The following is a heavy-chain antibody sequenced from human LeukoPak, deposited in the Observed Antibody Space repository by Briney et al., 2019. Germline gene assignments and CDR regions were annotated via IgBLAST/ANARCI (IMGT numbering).Heavy chain of an antibody. V-gene: IGHV4-59*01. CDR3: ARAPGVVRSYYSGGSCYPNYFGY. J-gene: IGHJ4*02. CDR1: GGSISSYY. CDR2: IYYSGST. Sequence: PSETLSLTCTVSGGSISSYYWSWIRQPPGKGLEWIGYIYYSGSTNYNPSLKSRVTISVDTSKNQFSLKLSSVTAADTAVYYCARAPGVVRSYYSGGSCYPNYFGYWGQGTLVTVSS. D-gene: IGHD2-15*01.